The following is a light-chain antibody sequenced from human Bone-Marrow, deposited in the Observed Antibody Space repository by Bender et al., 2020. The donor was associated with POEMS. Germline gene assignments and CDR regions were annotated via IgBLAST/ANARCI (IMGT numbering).Light chain of an antibody. CDR1: SSDIRDDPY. J-gene: IGLJ2*01. CDR2: DVS. CDR3: CSYAGSSTFVV. Sequence: QSALTQPASVSGSPGQSITISCTGTSSDIRDDPYVSWFQQHPGKLPKVVISDVSYRPLGVSIRFFGSKSGNTASLTISGLQAEDEADYYCCSYAGSSTFVVFGGGTKLTVL. V-gene: IGLV2-14*03.